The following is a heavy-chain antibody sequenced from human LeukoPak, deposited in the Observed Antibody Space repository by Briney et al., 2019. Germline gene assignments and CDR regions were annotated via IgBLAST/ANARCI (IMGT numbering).Heavy chain of an antibody. CDR2: IYYSGST. CDR1: GGSISSPY. J-gene: IGHJ4*02. Sequence: SETLSLTCTVSGGSISSPYWSWIRQPPGKGLEWIGYIYYSGSTNYNPSLKSRVTISVDTSKNQFSLKLSSVTAADTAVYCCARDRTGFEYWGQGTLVTVSS. V-gene: IGHV4-59*11. CDR3: ARDRTGFEY. D-gene: IGHD1-14*01.